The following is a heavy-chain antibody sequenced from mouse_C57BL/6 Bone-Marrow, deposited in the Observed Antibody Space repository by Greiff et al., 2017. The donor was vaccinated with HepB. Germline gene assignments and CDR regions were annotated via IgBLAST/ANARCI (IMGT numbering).Heavy chain of an antibody. J-gene: IGHJ4*01. Sequence: EVKLMESGEGLVKPGGSLKLSCAASGFTFSSYAMSWVRQTPEKRLEWVAYISSGGDYIYYADTVKGRFTISRDNARNTLYLQMSSLKSEDTAMYYCTREGTTVVAKMDYWGQGTSVTVSS. CDR1: GFTFSSYA. CDR3: TREGTTVVAKMDY. CDR2: ISSGGDYI. D-gene: IGHD1-1*01. V-gene: IGHV5-9-1*02.